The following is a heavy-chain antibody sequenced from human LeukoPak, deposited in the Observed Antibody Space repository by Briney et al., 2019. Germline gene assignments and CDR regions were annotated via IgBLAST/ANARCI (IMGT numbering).Heavy chain of an antibody. V-gene: IGHV3-23*01. J-gene: IGHJ1*01. CDR2: ISPSGDIL. CDR1: GFTFTSYG. D-gene: IGHD3-16*01. CDR3: AKDDAWGRFQY. Sequence: GGSLRLSCAASGFTFTSYGMNWVRQAPGKGLEWVSGISPSGDILYYADSVKGQFTISRDNFKNTVYLQMNSLRGEDTAVYYCAKDDAWGRFQYWGQGTLVTVSS.